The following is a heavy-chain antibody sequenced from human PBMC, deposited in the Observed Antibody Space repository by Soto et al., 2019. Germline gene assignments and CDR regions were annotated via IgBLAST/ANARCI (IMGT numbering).Heavy chain of an antibody. CDR1: GGTFSSYA. J-gene: IGHJ6*02. Sequence: SVKVSCKASGGTFSSYAISCVLQAPVQGLEWMGGIIPIFGTANYAQKFQGRVTITADKSTSTAYMELSSLRSEDTAVYYCARGIGTMVRVYYYGMDVWGQGTTVTVSS. D-gene: IGHD3-10*01. CDR2: IIPIFGTA. CDR3: ARGIGTMVRVYYYGMDV. V-gene: IGHV1-69*06.